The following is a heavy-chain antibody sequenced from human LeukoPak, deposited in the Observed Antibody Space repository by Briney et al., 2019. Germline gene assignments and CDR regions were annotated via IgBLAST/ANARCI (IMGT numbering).Heavy chain of an antibody. Sequence: KHGESLKISCKGSGYSFTSYWIGWVRPLPGKGLEWMGIIYPGDSDTRYSPSFQGQVTISADKSISTAYLQWSSLKASDAAMHYCASPSNSDAFDIWGQGTMVTVSS. V-gene: IGHV5-51*01. CDR1: GYSFTSYW. CDR2: IYPGDSDT. D-gene: IGHD4-11*01. J-gene: IGHJ3*02. CDR3: ASPSNSDAFDI.